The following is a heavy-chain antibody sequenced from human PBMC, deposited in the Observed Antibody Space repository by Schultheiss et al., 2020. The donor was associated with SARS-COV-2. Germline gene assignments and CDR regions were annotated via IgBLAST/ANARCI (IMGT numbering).Heavy chain of an antibody. Sequence: SQTLSFTCTVSGGSISSYYWSWIRQPPGKGLEWIGEINHSGSTNYNPSLKSRVTISVDTSKNQFSLKLSSVTAADTAVYYCARGRRDPGEWDYWGQGTLVTVSS. CDR1: GGSISSYY. J-gene: IGHJ4*02. D-gene: IGHD3-3*01. CDR3: ARGRRDPGEWDY. V-gene: IGHV4-59*01. CDR2: INHSGST.